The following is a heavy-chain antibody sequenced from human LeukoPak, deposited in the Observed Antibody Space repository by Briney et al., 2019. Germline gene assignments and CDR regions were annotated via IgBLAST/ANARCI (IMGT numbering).Heavy chain of an antibody. CDR2: INPNSGGT. J-gene: IGHJ4*02. CDR1: GYTFTGYY. CDR3: ARGGYSYGNFDY. D-gene: IGHD5-18*01. V-gene: IGHV1-2*02. Sequence: ASVKVSCKASGYTFTGYYMHWVRQAPGQGLEWMGWINPNSGGTNYAQKLQGRVTMTTDTSTSTAYMELRSLRSDDTAVYYCARGGYSYGNFDYWGQGTLVTVSS.